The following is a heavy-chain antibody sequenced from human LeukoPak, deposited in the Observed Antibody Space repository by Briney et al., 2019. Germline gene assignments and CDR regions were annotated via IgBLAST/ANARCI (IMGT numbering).Heavy chain of an antibody. J-gene: IGHJ4*02. D-gene: IGHD3-22*01. V-gene: IGHV3-30-3*01. CDR1: GFIVSSNY. CDR2: ISYDGSNK. CDR3: ARGLYYYDSSGYIG. Sequence: PGGSLRLSCAASGFIVSSNYMSWVRQAPGKGLEWVAVISYDGSNKYYADSVKGRFTISRDNSKNTLYLQMNSLRAEDTAVYYCARGLYYYDSSGYIGWGQGTLVTVSS.